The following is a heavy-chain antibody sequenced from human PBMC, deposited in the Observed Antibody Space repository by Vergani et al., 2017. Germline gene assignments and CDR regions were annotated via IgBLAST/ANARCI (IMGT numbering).Heavy chain of an antibody. V-gene: IGHV4-39*07. D-gene: IGHD5-18*01. CDR2: IYHSGST. Sequence: QVQLQESGPGLVKPSETLSLTCTVSGGSISSSSYYWGWIRQPPGKGLEWIGSIYHSGSTYYNPSLKSRVTISVDTPKKQFSLKLSSVTAADTAVYYCARVGGGYSYGQYYFDYWGQGTLVTVSS. CDR3: ARVGGGYSYGQYYFDY. J-gene: IGHJ4*02. CDR1: GGSISSSSYY.